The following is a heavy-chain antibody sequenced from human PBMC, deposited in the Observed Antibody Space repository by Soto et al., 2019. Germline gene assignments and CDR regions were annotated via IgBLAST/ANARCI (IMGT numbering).Heavy chain of an antibody. J-gene: IGHJ3*02. V-gene: IGHV1-2*04. CDR1: GYTFTGYY. CDR3: ARHYYDGSSSYGIEI. Sequence: QVHLVQSGAEVKKPGASVKVSCKASGYTFTGYYIHWVRQAPGQGLEWMGWINPKSGGAHIAQKLEGWVTMTRDTSISTTYMELSSLRSNDTAVYYCARHYYDGSSSYGIEIWGQGTMVTVAS. CDR2: INPKSGGA. D-gene: IGHD3-16*01.